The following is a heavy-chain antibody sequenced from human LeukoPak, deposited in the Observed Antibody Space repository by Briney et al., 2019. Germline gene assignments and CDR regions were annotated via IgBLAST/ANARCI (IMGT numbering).Heavy chain of an antibody. Sequence: GASVKVSCKASGGTFSRYAISWVRQAPGQGLEWMGGIIPIFGTANYAQKFQGRVTITTDESTSTAYMELSSLRSEDTAVYYCARPSGIAAAGTYFQHWGQGTLVTVSS. CDR2: IIPIFGTA. D-gene: IGHD6-13*01. CDR1: GGTFSRYA. J-gene: IGHJ1*01. CDR3: ARPSGIAAAGTYFQH. V-gene: IGHV1-69*05.